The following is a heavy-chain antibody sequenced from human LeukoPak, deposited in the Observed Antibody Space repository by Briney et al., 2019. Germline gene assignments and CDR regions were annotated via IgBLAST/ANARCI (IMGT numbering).Heavy chain of an antibody. D-gene: IGHD6-13*01. V-gene: IGHV4-59*01. Sequence: PAGTLSLTCTVSGGSISSYYWSWIRQPPGKGLELIGYFYSSGSNNYNPSLKSRVTISVDASKNQFSLKLNSVTAADTAVYYCARITAAACWFDPWGQGTLVTLSS. J-gene: IGHJ5*02. CDR1: GGSISSYY. CDR3: ARITAAACWFDP. CDR2: FYSSGSN.